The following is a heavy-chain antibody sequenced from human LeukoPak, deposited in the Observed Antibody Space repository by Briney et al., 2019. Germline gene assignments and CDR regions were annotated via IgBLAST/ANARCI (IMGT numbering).Heavy chain of an antibody. CDR2: MNPNSGNT. V-gene: IGHV1-8*03. Sequence: ASVKVSCKASGYTFTSYDINWVRQATGQGLEWMGWMNPNSGNTGYAQKFQGRVTITRNTSISTAYMELSSLRSEDTAVYYCARGGFVDLVVVPSAPDFWGQGTLVTVSS. D-gene: IGHD2-2*03. CDR1: GYTFTSYD. J-gene: IGHJ4*02. CDR3: ARGGFVDLVVVPSAPDF.